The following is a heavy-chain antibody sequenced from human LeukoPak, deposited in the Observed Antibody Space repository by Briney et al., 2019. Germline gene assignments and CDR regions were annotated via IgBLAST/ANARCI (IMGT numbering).Heavy chain of an antibody. D-gene: IGHD3-3*01. CDR3: ARGSRFGVVERDAFDI. CDR1: GFTFSRYS. Sequence: GGSLRLSCAASGFTFSRYSMNWVRQAPGKGLEWVSSISISSNYIYYTDSVKGRFTISGDNAKNSLYLQMNSLRAEDTAVYYCARGSRFGVVERDAFDIWGQGTMVTVSS. J-gene: IGHJ3*02. CDR2: ISISSNYI. V-gene: IGHV3-21*01.